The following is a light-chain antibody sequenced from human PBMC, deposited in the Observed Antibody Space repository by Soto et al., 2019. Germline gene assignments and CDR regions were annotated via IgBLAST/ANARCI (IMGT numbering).Light chain of an antibody. Sequence: QSVLTQPASVSGSPGQSITISCTGTSSDVGGYNYVSWYQQHPGKAPKLMIYEVSNRPSGVSNRFSGSKSGNTASLTISGLQAEDEAYYYCSSYTSSSIVVFGGGTKLTVL. CDR1: SSDVGGYNY. J-gene: IGLJ2*01. V-gene: IGLV2-14*01. CDR2: EVS. CDR3: SSYTSSSIVV.